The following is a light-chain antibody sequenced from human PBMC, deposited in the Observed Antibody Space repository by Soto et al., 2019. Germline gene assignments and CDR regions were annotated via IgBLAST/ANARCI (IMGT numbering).Light chain of an antibody. V-gene: IGKV1-5*03. J-gene: IGKJ4*01. CDR2: KAS. CDR1: QSISSW. Sequence: DIKMTQSPSTLSASVGDRVTITCRASQSISSWLAWYQQKPGKAPKLLIYKASSLESGVPSRFSGSGSGTEFTLTISSLHPDDFATYYCQQYNSYLLTFGGGTKVEIK. CDR3: QQYNSYLLT.